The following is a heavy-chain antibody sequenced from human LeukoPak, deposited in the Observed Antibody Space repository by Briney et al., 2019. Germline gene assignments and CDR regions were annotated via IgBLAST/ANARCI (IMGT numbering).Heavy chain of an antibody. J-gene: IGHJ6*02. V-gene: IGHV4-39*07. CDR2: IYYSGST. D-gene: IGHD6-13*01. CDR3: ARDRVAAAGTWVDV. CDR1: GGSISSSSYY. Sequence: SGTLSLTCTVSGGSISSSSYYWGWIRQPPGKGLEWIGSIYYSGSTYYNPSLKSRVTISVDTSKNQFSLKLSSVTAADTAVYYCARDRVAAAGTWVDVWGQGTTVTVSS.